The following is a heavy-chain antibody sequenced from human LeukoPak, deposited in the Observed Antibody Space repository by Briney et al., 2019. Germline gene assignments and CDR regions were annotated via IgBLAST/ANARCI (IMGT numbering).Heavy chain of an antibody. CDR1: GGTFSSNA. D-gene: IGHD4-17*01. Sequence: GASVKVSCKASGGTFSSNAITWVRQAPGLGLEWMGRIIPMFGITNYAQKFQGRVTITADKSTSAAYMELSSLRFEDTAIYYCASGRVPDYGHLDYYYYGLDVWGQGTSVTVSS. V-gene: IGHV1-69*04. CDR2: IIPMFGIT. CDR3: ASGRVPDYGHLDYYYYGLDV. J-gene: IGHJ6*02.